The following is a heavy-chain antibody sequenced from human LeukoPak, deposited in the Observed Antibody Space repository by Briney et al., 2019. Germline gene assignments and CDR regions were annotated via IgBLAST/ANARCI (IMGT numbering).Heavy chain of an antibody. Sequence: SQTLSLTCTVSGGSISSGDYYWSWIRQPPGKGLEWIGYIYYSGSTYYNPSLKSRVTISVDTSKNQFSLKLSSVTAADTAVYYCARAPITYYYDSSGYYSYYYMDVWGKGTTVTVSS. V-gene: IGHV4-30-4*01. CDR3: ARAPITYYYDSSGYYSYYYMDV. CDR1: GGSISSGDYY. J-gene: IGHJ6*03. D-gene: IGHD3-22*01. CDR2: IYYSGST.